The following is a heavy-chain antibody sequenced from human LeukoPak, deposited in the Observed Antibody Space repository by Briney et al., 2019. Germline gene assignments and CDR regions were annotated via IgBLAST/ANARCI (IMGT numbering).Heavy chain of an antibody. CDR1: GGSISSSSYY. Sequence: SETLSLTCTVSGGSISSSSYYWGWIRQPPGKGLEWIGSIYYSGSTYYNPSLKSRVTISVDTSKNQFSLKLSSVTAADTAVYYCARGWAIFGVEQYFDCWGQGTLVTVSS. CDR2: IYYSGST. J-gene: IGHJ4*02. D-gene: IGHD3-3*01. CDR3: ARGWAIFGVEQYFDC. V-gene: IGHV4-39*07.